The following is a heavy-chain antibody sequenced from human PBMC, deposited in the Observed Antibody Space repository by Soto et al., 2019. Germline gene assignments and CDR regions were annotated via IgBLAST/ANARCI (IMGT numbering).Heavy chain of an antibody. J-gene: IGHJ3*02. CDR3: ADSYGSQDSAFDI. D-gene: IGHD1-26*01. CDR2: IYHSGST. Sequence: QVQLQESGPGLVKPSGTLSLTCAVSGGSISSSNGWSWVRQPPGKGLEWIGEIYHSGSTNYNPSLKSRVTKSVDKSKNQFSLKLSSVTAAEKAVYYCADSYGSQDSAFDIWGQGTMVTVSS. CDR1: GGSISSSNG. V-gene: IGHV4-4*02.